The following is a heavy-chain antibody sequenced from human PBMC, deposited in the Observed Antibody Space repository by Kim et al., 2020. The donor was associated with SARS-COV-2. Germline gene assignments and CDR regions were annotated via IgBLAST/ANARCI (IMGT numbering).Heavy chain of an antibody. J-gene: IGHJ4*02. V-gene: IGHV1-3*01. Sequence: KNSQKFQGRVSISRDTSASTAYMELRSLRSVDTAVYYCARELSRVYFDSWGQGSLVTVSS. CDR3: ARELSRVYFDS.